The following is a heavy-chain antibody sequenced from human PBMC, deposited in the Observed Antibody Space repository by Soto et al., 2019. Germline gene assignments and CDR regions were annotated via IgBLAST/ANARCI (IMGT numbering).Heavy chain of an antibody. Sequence: QLQLLESGPGLVRPSETLSLTCTVSGDSISSSHYYWDWIRQPPGKGLEWIGGLYYSGNTYFNPSLTSRVTISVDTSKNQFSLNLSSVTAADTAVYYCAVRPGGRDDPFYFWGQGTMATVSS. CDR2: LYYSGNT. CDR3: AVRPGGRDDPFYF. CDR1: GDSISSSHYY. V-gene: IGHV4-39*01. D-gene: IGHD1-26*01. J-gene: IGHJ3*01.